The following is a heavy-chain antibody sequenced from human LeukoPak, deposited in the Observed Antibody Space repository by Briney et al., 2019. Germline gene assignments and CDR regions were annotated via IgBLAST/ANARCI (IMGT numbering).Heavy chain of an antibody. CDR1: GFTFSSYG. CDR2: IRYDGSNK. CDR3: ARDRIWYGSGSPFHGMDV. Sequence: GGSLRLSCAASGFTFSSYGMHWVRQAPGKGLEWVAFIRYDGSNKYYADSVKGRFTISRDNSKNTLYLQMNSLRAEDTAVYYCARDRIWYGSGSPFHGMDVWGQGTTVTVSS. V-gene: IGHV3-30*02. J-gene: IGHJ6*02. D-gene: IGHD3-10*01.